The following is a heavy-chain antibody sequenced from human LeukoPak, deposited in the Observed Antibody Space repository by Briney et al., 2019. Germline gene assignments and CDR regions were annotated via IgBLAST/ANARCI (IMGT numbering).Heavy chain of an antibody. CDR3: ARIPDVSGWPFDY. Sequence: PSETLSLTCTASDGSINSDFWTWIRPPPGKGLEWIGYIRYSGRTSYNPSLKSRVSISIDASKNLFSLKLRSVTTADTAIYYCARIPDVSGWPFDYWGQGTLVTVSS. D-gene: IGHD6-19*01. CDR1: DGSINSDF. J-gene: IGHJ4*02. CDR2: IRYSGRT. V-gene: IGHV4-59*01.